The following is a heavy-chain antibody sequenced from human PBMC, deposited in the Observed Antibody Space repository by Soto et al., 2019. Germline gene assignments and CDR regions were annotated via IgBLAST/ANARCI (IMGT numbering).Heavy chain of an antibody. V-gene: IGHV4-4*02. CDR2: IYHSGST. J-gene: IGHJ4*02. Sequence: SETLSLSCTVSGVSISSSNWWSWVRQPPGKRMEWIGEIYHSGSTNYNPSLKSRVTISVDKSKNQFSLTLTSVTAADTAVYYFARDHVMTTVTTGFDYWGQGTLVTVSS. CDR3: ARDHVMTTVTTGFDY. D-gene: IGHD4-17*01. CDR1: GVSISSSNW.